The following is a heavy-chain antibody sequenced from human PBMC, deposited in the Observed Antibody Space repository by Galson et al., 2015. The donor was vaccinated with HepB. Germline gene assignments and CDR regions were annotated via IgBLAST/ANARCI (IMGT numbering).Heavy chain of an antibody. J-gene: IGHJ3*02. Sequence: PRLSCAASGFTVSSNYMSWVRQAPGTGLEWVSVIYSGGSTYYADSVKGRFTISRDNSKNTLYLQMNSLRAEDTAVYYCARDQVWFGGAFDIWGQGTMVTVSS. V-gene: IGHV3-66*02. D-gene: IGHD3-10*01. CDR3: ARDQVWFGGAFDI. CDR1: GFTVSSNY. CDR2: IYSGGST.